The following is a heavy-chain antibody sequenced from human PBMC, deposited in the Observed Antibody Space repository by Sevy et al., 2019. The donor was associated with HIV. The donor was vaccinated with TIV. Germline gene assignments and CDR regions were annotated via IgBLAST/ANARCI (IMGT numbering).Heavy chain of an antibody. D-gene: IGHD4-17*01. Sequence: SETLSLTCTVSGGSISSSSYYWGWIRQPPGKGLEWIGSIYYSGSTFYNPSLRSRVTMSVDMSKNQFSLKVSSVTAAYTAVYYCARLVHGDYAGMFDYWGQGTLVTVSS. CDR3: ARLVHGDYAGMFDY. CDR2: IYYSGST. V-gene: IGHV4-39*01. CDR1: GGSISSSSYY. J-gene: IGHJ4*02.